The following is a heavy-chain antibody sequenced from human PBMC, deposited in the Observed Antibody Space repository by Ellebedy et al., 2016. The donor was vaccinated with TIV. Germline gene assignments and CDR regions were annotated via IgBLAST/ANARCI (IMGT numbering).Heavy chain of an antibody. J-gene: IGHJ4*02. V-gene: IGHV3-33*01. CDR1: GFIFSNYG. D-gene: IGHD3-16*01. CDR2: IWSDGSYK. Sequence: GGSLRLSXAASGFIFSNYGMHWVRQAPGKGLEWAAVIWSDGSYKYYVDSVKGRSTISRDNSKNTVYLQMNSLKTEDTAMYYCTTLGPLGVANYWGQGTLVTVSS. CDR3: TTLGPLGVANY.